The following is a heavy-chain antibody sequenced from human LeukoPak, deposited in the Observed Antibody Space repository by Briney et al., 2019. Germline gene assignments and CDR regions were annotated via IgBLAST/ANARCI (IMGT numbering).Heavy chain of an antibody. D-gene: IGHD1-26*01. CDR2: IYYSGSP. Sequence: SETLSLTCTVSGGSINSGSYYWGRIRQPPGKGLEWIGSIYYSGSPNYNPSLKSRVTISIDTSKNQFSLKLSSVTAADTAVYYCVRDRVGTTGVPYFDFWGQGTLVTVSS. J-gene: IGHJ4*01. V-gene: IGHV4-39*07. CDR3: VRDRVGTTGVPYFDF. CDR1: GGSINSGSYY.